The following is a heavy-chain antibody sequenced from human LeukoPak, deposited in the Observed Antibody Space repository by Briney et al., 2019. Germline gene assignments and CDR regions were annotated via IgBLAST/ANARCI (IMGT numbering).Heavy chain of an antibody. D-gene: IGHD6-6*01. CDR2: IYYSGST. V-gene: IGHV4-61*01. CDR1: GVPVSSGSYY. J-gene: IGHJ4*02. CDR3: ARIESSIAARRYFDY. Sequence: KSSETLSLTCTVSGVPVSSGSYYWSWIRQPPGKGLEWIGYIYYSGSTNYNPSLKSRVTISVDTSKNQFSLKLSSVTAADTAVYYCARIESSIAARRYFDYWGQGTLVTVSS.